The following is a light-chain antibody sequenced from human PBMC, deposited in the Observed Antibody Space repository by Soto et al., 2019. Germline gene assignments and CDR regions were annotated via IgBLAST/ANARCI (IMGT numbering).Light chain of an antibody. J-gene: IGKJ1*01. Sequence: DIQMTQSPSSLSASVGDRVTITCRTSQSVSGYLNWYQQEPGKAPKLLIYAASSLQSGVPSRFSGSGSGTDFSLTISSLQPEDFATYYCQQTCTSPRTFGQGTKVDI. CDR2: AAS. CDR3: QQTCTSPRT. V-gene: IGKV1-39*01. CDR1: QSVSGY.